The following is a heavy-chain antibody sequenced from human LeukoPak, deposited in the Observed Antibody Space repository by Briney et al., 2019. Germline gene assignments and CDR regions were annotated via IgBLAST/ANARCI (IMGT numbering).Heavy chain of an antibody. CDR1: GYTFTSYY. CDR3: ARAGASHCSSTSCLLDYYYYMDV. Sequence: ASVKVSCKASGYTFTSYYMHWVRQAPGQGLEWMGWINPNSGGTNYAQKFQGRVTMTRDTSISTAYMELSRLRSDDTAVYYCARAGASHCSSTSCLLDYYYYMDVWGKGTTVTVSS. J-gene: IGHJ6*03. CDR2: INPNSGGT. V-gene: IGHV1-2*02. D-gene: IGHD2-2*01.